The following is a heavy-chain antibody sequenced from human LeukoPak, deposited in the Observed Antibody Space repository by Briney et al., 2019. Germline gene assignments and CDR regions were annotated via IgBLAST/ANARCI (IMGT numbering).Heavy chain of an antibody. CDR1: GFTFDDYT. J-gene: IGHJ4*02. CDR2: ISWDVVTT. Sequence: PGGSLRLSCAASGFTFDDYTMHCVRQAPGKGLEWVSLISWDVVTTYYAHSVKGRFTISRDSSENSLFLQMNSLRTEDTALYYCARDKTGTGIDYWGQGTLVTVSS. CDR3: ARDKTGTGIDY. V-gene: IGHV3-43*01. D-gene: IGHD1-7*01.